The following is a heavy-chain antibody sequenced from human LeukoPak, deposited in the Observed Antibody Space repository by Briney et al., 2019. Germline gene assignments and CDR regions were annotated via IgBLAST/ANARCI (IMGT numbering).Heavy chain of an antibody. J-gene: IGHJ4*02. D-gene: IGHD2-15*01. CDR2: INTNTGNP. CDR1: GYTFTNYG. V-gene: IGHV7-4-1*02. CDR3: ARVGGGGDY. Sequence: ASVKVSCKAFGYTFTNYGISWVRQAPGQGLEWMGWINTNTGNPTYAQGFTGRFVFSLNTSVSTAYLQISSLKAEDTAVYYCARVGGGGDYWGQGTLVTVSS.